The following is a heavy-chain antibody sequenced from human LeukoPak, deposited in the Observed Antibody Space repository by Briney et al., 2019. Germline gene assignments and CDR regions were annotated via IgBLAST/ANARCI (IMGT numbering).Heavy chain of an antibody. CDR1: GLTFDDYA. V-gene: IGHV3-9*01. J-gene: IGHJ5*02. D-gene: IGHD6-13*01. Sequence: PGGSLRLSCAASGLTFDDYAMHWVRQAPGKGLEWVSGISWNSGIIGYADSVKGRFTISRDNAKNSLYLQMNSLRAEDTALYYCAKDAASDPINWFDPWGQGTLVTVSS. CDR3: AKDAASDPINWFDP. CDR2: ISWNSGII.